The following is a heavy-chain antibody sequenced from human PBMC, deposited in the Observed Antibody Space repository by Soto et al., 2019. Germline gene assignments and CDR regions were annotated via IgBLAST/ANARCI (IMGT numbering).Heavy chain of an antibody. CDR2: IYYSGST. Sequence: SETLSLTCTVSGGSISSGDYYWSWIRQPPGKGLEWIGYIYYSGSTYYNPSLKSRVTISVDTSKNQFSLKLSSVTAADTAVYYCAREAYYGSGLREWDYYYGMDVWGQGTTVTVS. CDR3: AREAYYGSGLREWDYYYGMDV. V-gene: IGHV4-30-4*01. D-gene: IGHD3-10*01. J-gene: IGHJ6*02. CDR1: GGSISSGDYY.